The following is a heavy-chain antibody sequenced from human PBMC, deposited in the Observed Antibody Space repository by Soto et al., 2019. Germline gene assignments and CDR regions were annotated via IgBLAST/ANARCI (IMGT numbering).Heavy chain of an antibody. D-gene: IGHD3-10*01. V-gene: IGHV1-18*01. J-gene: IGHJ4*02. Sequence: ASVKVSCKASGYTFTSYGISWVRQAPGQGLEWMGWISAYNGNTNYAQKLQGGVTMTTDTSTSTAYMELRSLRSDDTAVYYCARPNYYGSGSYYYFDYWGQGTLVTVSS. CDR2: ISAYNGNT. CDR3: ARPNYYGSGSYYYFDY. CDR1: GYTFTSYG.